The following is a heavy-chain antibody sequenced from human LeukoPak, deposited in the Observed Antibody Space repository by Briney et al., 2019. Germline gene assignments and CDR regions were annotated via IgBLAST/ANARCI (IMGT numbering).Heavy chain of an antibody. CDR1: GGTFSSYA. V-gene: IGHV1-69*06. CDR2: IIPIFGTA. CDR3: ASRDSSWSFDY. D-gene: IGHD6-13*01. J-gene: IGHJ4*02. Sequence: ASVKVSCKASGGTFSSYAISWVRQAPGQGLEWRGGIIPIFGTANYAQTFQGRVTITADKSTSTAYMELSSLRPEDTAVYYCASRDSSWSFDYWGQGTLVTVSS.